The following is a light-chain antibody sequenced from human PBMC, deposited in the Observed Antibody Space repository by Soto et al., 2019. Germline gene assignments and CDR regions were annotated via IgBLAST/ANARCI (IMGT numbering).Light chain of an antibody. CDR3: QQSYATPWT. CDR1: QKIDIY. V-gene: IGKV1-39*01. Sequence: DIQMSQFPSSLSASVGDRVTITCRASQKIDIYLNWYQQKPGKAPKLLIYGESNLQSGVPSRFSASGSGTEFSLAISSLQPEDFATYYCQQSYATPWTFGLGTNVEMK. J-gene: IGKJ1*01. CDR2: GES.